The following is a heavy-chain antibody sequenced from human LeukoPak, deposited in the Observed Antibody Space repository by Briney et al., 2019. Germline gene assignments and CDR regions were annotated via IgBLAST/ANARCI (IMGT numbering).Heavy chain of an antibody. CDR1: GGSISSYY. J-gene: IGHJ5*02. CDR2: IYYSGST. D-gene: IGHD3-10*01. Sequence: SETLSLTCTVSGGSISSYYWSWIRQPPGKGLEWIGYIYYSGSTNYNPSLKSRVTISVDTSKNQFSLKLSSVTAADTAVYYCARRSVLWFGEFLEGQNWFDPWGQGTLVTVSS. V-gene: IGHV4-59*08. CDR3: ARRSVLWFGEFLEGQNWFDP.